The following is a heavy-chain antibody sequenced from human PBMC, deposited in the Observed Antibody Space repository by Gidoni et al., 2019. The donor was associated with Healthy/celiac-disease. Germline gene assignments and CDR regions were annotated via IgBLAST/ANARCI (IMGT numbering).Heavy chain of an antibody. J-gene: IGHJ4*02. CDR1: GYTFTSYD. Sequence: QVQLVQSGAEVKKPGASVKVSCKASGYTFTSYDINWVRQATGQGLEWMGWMNTNSGNTGYAQKFQGRVTMTRKTSISTAYMELSSLRSEDTAVYYCARGVKKWLGYAYWGQGTLVTVSS. CDR2: MNTNSGNT. V-gene: IGHV1-8*01. D-gene: IGHD5-12*01. CDR3: ARGVKKWLGYAY.